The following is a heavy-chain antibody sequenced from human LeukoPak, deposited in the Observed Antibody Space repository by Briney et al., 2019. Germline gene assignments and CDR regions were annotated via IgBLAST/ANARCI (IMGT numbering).Heavy chain of an antibody. J-gene: IGHJ5*02. D-gene: IGHD2-15*01. V-gene: IGHV1-2*02. CDR3: AREGLAANWFDP. Sequence: ASVKVSCKASGYTFTGYCMHWVRQAPGQGLEWMGWINPNSGGTNYAQKFQGRVTMTRDTSISTAYMELSRLRSDDTAVYYCAREGLAANWFDPWGQGTLVTVSS. CDR2: INPNSGGT. CDR1: GYTFTGYC.